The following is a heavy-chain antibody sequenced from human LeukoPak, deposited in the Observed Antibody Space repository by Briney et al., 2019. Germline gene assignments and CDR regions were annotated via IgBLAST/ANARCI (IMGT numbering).Heavy chain of an antibody. J-gene: IGHJ4*02. V-gene: IGHV3-7*03. CDR2: IKQDGSEK. Sequence: GGSLRLSCAASGFTFSSYWMSWVRQAPGKGLEWVANIKQDGSEKYYVDSVKGRFTISRDNAKNSLYLQMNSLRAEDTAVYYCARAGGDTLFFPFDYWGQGTLVTVSS. CDR1: GFTFSSYW. CDR3: ARAGGDTLFFPFDY. D-gene: IGHD2-21*01.